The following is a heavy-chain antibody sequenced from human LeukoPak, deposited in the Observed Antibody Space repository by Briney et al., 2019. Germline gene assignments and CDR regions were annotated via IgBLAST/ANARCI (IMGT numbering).Heavy chain of an antibody. CDR3: ARSGQIRRDGYKGSDY. D-gene: IGHD5-24*01. J-gene: IGHJ4*02. CDR2: ISGYNSNT. CDR1: GYTFISYG. Sequence: GASVKVSCKASGYTFISYGFSWVRQAPGQGLEWMGWISGYNSNTHYAPKFQGRVTLTTDTSTSTVYMELRSLRSDDTAVYYCARSGQIRRDGYKGSDYWGQGTLVTVSS. V-gene: IGHV1-18*01.